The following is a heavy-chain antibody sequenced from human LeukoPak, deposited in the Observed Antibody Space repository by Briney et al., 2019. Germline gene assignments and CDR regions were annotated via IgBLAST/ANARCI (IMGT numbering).Heavy chain of an antibody. Sequence: PSETLSLTCTVSGGSISTYYWTWIRQPPGKGLEWIGYIYYSGSINYNPSLKSRVTISVDTSENQFSLKLSSVTAADTAVYYCARGDGSASFDYWGQGTLVTVSS. CDR1: GGSISTYY. CDR3: ARGDGSASFDY. J-gene: IGHJ4*02. D-gene: IGHD3-10*01. CDR2: IYYSGSI. V-gene: IGHV4-59*01.